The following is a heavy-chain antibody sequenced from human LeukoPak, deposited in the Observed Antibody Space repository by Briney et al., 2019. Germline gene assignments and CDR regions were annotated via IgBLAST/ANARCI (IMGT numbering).Heavy chain of an antibody. CDR3: AKRCYYDTGCEIDY. J-gene: IGHJ4*02. CDR1: GFTFSSYA. Sequence: PGGSLRLSCAASGFTFSSYAMSWVRQAPGKGLEWVSAISGSGGSTYYADSVKGRFTICRDNSKNTLYLQMNSLRAEDTAVYYCAKRCYYDTGCEIDYWGQGTLVTVS. D-gene: IGHD3-22*01. V-gene: IGHV3-23*01. CDR2: ISGSGGST.